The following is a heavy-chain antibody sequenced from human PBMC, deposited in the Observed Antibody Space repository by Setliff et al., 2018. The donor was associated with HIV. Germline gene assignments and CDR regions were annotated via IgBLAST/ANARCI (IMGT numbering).Heavy chain of an antibody. D-gene: IGHD5-18*01. CDR1: GYTFTGYY. CDR3: ARVGEYSYKD. CDR2: VIPIFGTA. Sequence: GASVKVSCKASGYTFTGYYIHWVRQAPGQGLQWMGGVIPIFGTANYAQKFQGRVTITTDESTSTAYMELSSLRSEDTAVYYCARVGEYSYKDWGQGTLVTVSS. V-gene: IGHV1-69*05. J-gene: IGHJ4*02.